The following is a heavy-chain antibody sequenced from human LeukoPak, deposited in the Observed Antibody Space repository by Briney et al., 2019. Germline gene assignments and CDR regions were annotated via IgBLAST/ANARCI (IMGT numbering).Heavy chain of an antibody. J-gene: IGHJ4*02. D-gene: IGHD6-13*01. CDR2: ISGGGAST. V-gene: IGHV3-23*01. CDR3: AKLYSSSWPFEY. CDR1: GFTFSSYA. Sequence: PGRSLRLSCAASGFTFSSYAMSWVRQAPGKGLEWVSTISGGGASTYYADSVKGRFTISRDNSKNTLYLQMNSLRAEDTAIYYCAKLYSSSWPFEYWGQGTLVTVSS.